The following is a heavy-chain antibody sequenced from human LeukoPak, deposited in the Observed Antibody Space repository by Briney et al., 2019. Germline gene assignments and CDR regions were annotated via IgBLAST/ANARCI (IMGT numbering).Heavy chain of an antibody. CDR1: GGSISSGSYY. J-gene: IGHJ4*02. CDR2: IYTSGST. D-gene: IGHD3-22*01. Sequence: TLSLTCTVSGGSISSGSYYWSWLRQPAGKGLEWIGRIYTSGSTNYNPSLKSRVTISVDTSKNQFSLKLSSVTAADTAVYYCAREGEHISSGYFLFTLNTWGQGTLVTVSS. CDR3: AREGEHISSGYFLFTLNT. V-gene: IGHV4-61*02.